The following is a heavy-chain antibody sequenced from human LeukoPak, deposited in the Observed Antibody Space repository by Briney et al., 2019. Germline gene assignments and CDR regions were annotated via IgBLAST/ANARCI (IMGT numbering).Heavy chain of an antibody. D-gene: IGHD3-9*01. CDR2: IKQDGSEK. Sequence: GGSLRLSCAASGFTFSSYWMSWVRQAPGKGQEWVANIKQDGSEKYYVDSVKGRFTISRDNAKNSLYLQMNSLRAEDTAVYYCARLGFLTGYYNDAFDIWGQGTMVTVSS. J-gene: IGHJ3*02. CDR3: ARLGFLTGYYNDAFDI. CDR1: GFTFSSYW. V-gene: IGHV3-7*03.